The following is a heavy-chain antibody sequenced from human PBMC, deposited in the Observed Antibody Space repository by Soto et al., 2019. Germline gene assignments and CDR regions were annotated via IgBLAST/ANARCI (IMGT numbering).Heavy chain of an antibody. J-gene: IGHJ4*02. Sequence: QVRLVESGGGMVQPENSLRLSCAASGFTFSSYGMHWVRQAPGKGLEWVAIVWFNGRNEFYADSVEGRFTISRDNSKNTLYLQMNSLRAEDTAMYYCARALGGCSDGGCYSFAYWGQGALVTVSS. CDR2: VWFNGRNE. V-gene: IGHV3-33*01. D-gene: IGHD2-15*01. CDR1: GFTFSSYG. CDR3: ARALGGCSDGGCYSFAY.